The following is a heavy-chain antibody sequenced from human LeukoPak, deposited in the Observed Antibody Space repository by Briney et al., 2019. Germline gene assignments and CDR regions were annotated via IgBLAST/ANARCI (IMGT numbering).Heavy chain of an antibody. CDR1: GFTFSSYS. J-gene: IGHJ4*02. CDR3: ARFGSYPAGY. Sequence: GGSLRLSCAASGFTFSSYSMNWVRQAPGKGLEWVSSITSSNNYIYYGDSVKGRFTISRDDAKNSLFLQMNSLRSEDTAVYYCARFGSYPAGYWGQGTLVTVSS. V-gene: IGHV3-21*04. D-gene: IGHD1-26*01. CDR2: ITSSNNYI.